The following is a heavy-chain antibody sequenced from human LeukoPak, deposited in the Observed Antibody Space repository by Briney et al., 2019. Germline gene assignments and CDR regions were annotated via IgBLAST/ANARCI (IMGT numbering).Heavy chain of an antibody. J-gene: IGHJ3*02. CDR3: ARGASYWFGELLEGAFDI. Sequence: GGSLRLSCAASGFTVSSNYMSWVRQAPGKGLEWVSVIYSGASTYYAESVKGRFTISRDNSKNTLYLQMNSLRAEDTAVYYCARGASYWFGELLEGAFDIWGQGTMVTVSS. CDR1: GFTVSSNY. D-gene: IGHD3-10*01. CDR2: IYSGAST. V-gene: IGHV3-53*01.